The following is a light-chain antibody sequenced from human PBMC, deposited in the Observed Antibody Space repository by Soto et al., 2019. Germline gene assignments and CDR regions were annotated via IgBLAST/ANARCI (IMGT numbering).Light chain of an antibody. J-gene: IGLJ2*01. CDR3: ATWDNRLTVGV. Sequence: QSVLTQPPSVSAAPGQKVTISCSGTSSNIGKDYVSWYQQVPGTAPKLLIYDNNKRPSGIPDRFSGSKSGTSATLGITGLQTGDEADYYCATWDNRLTVGVFGGGTKVTVL. V-gene: IGLV1-51*01. CDR2: DNN. CDR1: SSNIGKDY.